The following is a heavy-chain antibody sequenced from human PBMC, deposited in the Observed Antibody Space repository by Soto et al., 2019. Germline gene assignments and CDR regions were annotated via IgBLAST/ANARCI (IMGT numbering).Heavy chain of an antibody. V-gene: IGHV3-21*06. CDR3: ARVLGSGLNWLDP. Sequence: GGSLRLSCADSGFTFRSFGMNWFRQAPGKGLEWVSSISSHSDYIYYADSVKGRFSISRDNAKNSVSLQMNSLRAEDTAVYYCARVLGSGLNWLDPWGQGTLVTVSS. J-gene: IGHJ5*02. D-gene: IGHD3-10*01. CDR2: ISSHSDYI. CDR1: GFTFRSFG.